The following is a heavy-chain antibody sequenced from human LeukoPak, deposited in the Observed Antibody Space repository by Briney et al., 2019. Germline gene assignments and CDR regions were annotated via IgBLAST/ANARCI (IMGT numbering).Heavy chain of an antibody. J-gene: IGHJ4*02. V-gene: IGHV4-39*07. CDR1: GGSISSSSYY. CDR3: ARADGGYAPFDY. Sequence: SETLSLTCTVSGGSISSSSYYWGWIRQPPGKGLEWIGSIYYSGSTYYNPSLKSRVTISVDTSKNQFSLKLSSVTAADTAVYYCARADGGYAPFDYWGQGTLVTVSS. CDR2: IYYSGST. D-gene: IGHD5-12*01.